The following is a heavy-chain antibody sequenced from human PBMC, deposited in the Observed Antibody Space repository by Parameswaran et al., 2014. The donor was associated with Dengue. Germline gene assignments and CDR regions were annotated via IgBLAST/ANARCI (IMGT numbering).Heavy chain of an antibody. V-gene: IGHV3-15*01. CDR2: IKSKTDGGTT. Sequence: VRQMPGKGLEWVGHIKSKTDGGTTDYAAPVKGRFTISRDDSKNTLYLQMNSLKTEDTAVYYCTTDPTPKNYWGQGTLVPVSS. J-gene: IGHJ4*02. CDR3: TTDPTPKNY.